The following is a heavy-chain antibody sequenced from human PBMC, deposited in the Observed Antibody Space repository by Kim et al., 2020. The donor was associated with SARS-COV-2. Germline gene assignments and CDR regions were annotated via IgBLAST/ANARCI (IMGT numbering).Heavy chain of an antibody. CDR3: ASYGQQLVY. V-gene: IGHV1-69*01. CDR2: GTA. Sequence: GTANYAQKFQGRVTITADESTSTAYMELSSLRSEDTAVYYCASYGQQLVYWGQGTLVTVSS. D-gene: IGHD6-13*01. J-gene: IGHJ4*02.